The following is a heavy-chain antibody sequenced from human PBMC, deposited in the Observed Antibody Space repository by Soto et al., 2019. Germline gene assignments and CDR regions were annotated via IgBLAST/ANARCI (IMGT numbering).Heavy chain of an antibody. V-gene: IGHV1-69*01. J-gene: IGHJ4*02. Sequence: QVQLVQSGAEVKKPGSSVKVSCKASGGTFSSYAISWVRQAPGQGLEWMGGIIPIFGTANYAQKFQGRVTITADESTSTAYMELSSLRSEDTAVYYCAREGFMITFGGVIVDDYSPRDFDYWGQGTLVTVSS. D-gene: IGHD3-16*02. CDR3: AREGFMITFGGVIVDDYSPRDFDY. CDR2: IIPIFGTA. CDR1: GGTFSSYA.